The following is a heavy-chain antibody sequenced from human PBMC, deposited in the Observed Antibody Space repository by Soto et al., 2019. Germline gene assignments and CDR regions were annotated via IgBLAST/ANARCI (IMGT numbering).Heavy chain of an antibody. V-gene: IGHV1-69*13. Sequence: SVKVSCKASGGTFSSYATSWVRQAPGQGLEWMGGIIPIFGTANYAQKFQGRVTITADESTSTAYMELSSLRSDDTAVYYCAPHTLDTGMPSGYWGQGTLVTVSS. CDR3: APHTLDTGMPSGY. D-gene: IGHD5-18*01. CDR2: IIPIFGTA. J-gene: IGHJ4*02. CDR1: GGTFSSYA.